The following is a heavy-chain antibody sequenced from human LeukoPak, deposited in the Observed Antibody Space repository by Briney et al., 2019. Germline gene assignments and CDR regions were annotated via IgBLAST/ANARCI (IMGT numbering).Heavy chain of an antibody. V-gene: IGHV4-39*01. D-gene: IGHD3-22*01. CDR1: GASISSTSYY. CDR2: IHYGGSA. J-gene: IGHJ4*02. Sequence: SETLSLTYTVSGASISSTSYYWGWIRQPPEKGLQWIGSIHYGGSAYYNPSLKSRITISVDTSKNQFSLKLSSVTATDTAVYYCARLTFYYDGSGYYFDYWGQGTLVTVSS. CDR3: ARLTFYYDGSGYYFDY.